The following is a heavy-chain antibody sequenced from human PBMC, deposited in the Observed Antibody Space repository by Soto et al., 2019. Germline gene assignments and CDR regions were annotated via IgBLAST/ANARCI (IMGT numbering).Heavy chain of an antibody. V-gene: IGHV4-59*01. D-gene: IGHD6-6*01. CDR1: GGSISSYY. CDR2: TYYSGSA. Sequence: QVQLQESGPGLVKPSKTLSLICTVTGGSISSYYWSWIRQPPGKGLEWIGYTYYSGSANYNPSLKSRVTISVDTSKKQFSLKLTSVTAADTAVYYCARDWRSSTWSWYFDLWGRGALVTVSS. J-gene: IGHJ2*01. CDR3: ARDWRSSTWSWYFDL.